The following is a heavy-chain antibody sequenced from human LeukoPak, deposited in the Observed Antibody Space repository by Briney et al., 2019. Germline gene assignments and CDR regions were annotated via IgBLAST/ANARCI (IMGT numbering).Heavy chain of an antibody. V-gene: IGHV1-2*02. D-gene: IGHD6-6*01. CDR2: INPNSGGT. CDR3: ARGGSSSKWGAFGI. CDR1: GYTLTGYY. Sequence: RASVKISCKASGYTLTGYYMHWVRQAPGQGLEWMGWINPNSGGTNYAQKFQGRVTMTRDTSISTAYMELSRLRSDDTAVYYCARGGSSSKWGAFGIWGQGTMVTVSS. J-gene: IGHJ3*02.